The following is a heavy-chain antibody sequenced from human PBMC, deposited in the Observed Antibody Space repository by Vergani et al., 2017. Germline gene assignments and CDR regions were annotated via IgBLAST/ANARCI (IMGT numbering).Heavy chain of an antibody. CDR1: GASINNDFYY. CDR3: ARDNKQLRPRAFYL. Sequence: QVQLQESGPGLVKPSQTLSLTCTVSGASINNDFYYWDWIRQPAGKGLEWIGRIYVSGITDYNSSLQSRVSMSVETSKNQFSLTLTSVNTADTAVYYCARDNKQLRPRAFYLWGQGTMVTVSS. D-gene: IGHD4-23*01. J-gene: IGHJ3*01. CDR2: IYVSGIT. V-gene: IGHV4-61*02.